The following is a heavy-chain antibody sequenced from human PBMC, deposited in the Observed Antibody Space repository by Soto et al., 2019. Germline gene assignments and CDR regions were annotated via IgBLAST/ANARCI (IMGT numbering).Heavy chain of an antibody. CDR1: GGTFSNFV. J-gene: IGHJ4*02. D-gene: IGHD2-15*01. CDR2: IIPIFGTT. CDR3: AGDPRQDCSGETCYYS. Sequence: SVEVSFKASGGTFSNFVISWVRQAPVQGLEWMGGIIPIFGTTTYGEKFQGRVTITADESTSTTYMELSSLKSEDTAVYYCAGDPRQDCSGETCYYSWGQGTLVTVYS. V-gene: IGHV1-69*13.